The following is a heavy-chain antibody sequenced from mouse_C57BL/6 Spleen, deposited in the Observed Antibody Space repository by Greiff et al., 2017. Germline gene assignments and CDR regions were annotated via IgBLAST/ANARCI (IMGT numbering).Heavy chain of an antibody. CDR1: GYAFSSSW. V-gene: IGHV1-82*01. CDR3: ARAGTEAMDY. CDR2: IYPGDGDT. Sequence: VKLQESGPELVKPGASVKISCKASGYAFSSSWMNWVKQRPGKGLEWIGRIYPGDGDTNYNGKFKGKATLTADKSSSTAYMQLSSLTSEDSAVYFCARAGTEAMDYWGQGTSVTVSS. D-gene: IGHD3-3*01. J-gene: IGHJ4*01.